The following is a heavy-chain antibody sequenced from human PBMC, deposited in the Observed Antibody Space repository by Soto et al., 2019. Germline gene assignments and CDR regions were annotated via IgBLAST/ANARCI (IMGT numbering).Heavy chain of an antibody. D-gene: IGHD2-2*02. V-gene: IGHV3-53*01. CDR1: GFTVSSNY. CDR2: IYSGGST. CDR3: ARVSIPAEYFQH. J-gene: IGHJ1*01. Sequence: GGSLRLSCAASGFTVSSNYMSWVRQAPGKGLEWVSAIYSGGSTYYADSVKGRFTISRDNSKNTLYLQMNSLRAEDTAVYYCARVSIPAEYFQHWGQGTLVTVSS.